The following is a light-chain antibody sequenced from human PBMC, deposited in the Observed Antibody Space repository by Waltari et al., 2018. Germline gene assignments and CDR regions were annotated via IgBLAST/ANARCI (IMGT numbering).Light chain of an antibody. J-gene: IGKJ1*01. Sequence: EIVLTQSPGTLSLSPGERATLSCRASQSVSRALAWYQQKPGQAPRLLIYGESNRATGIPDRFSGSGSGTDFSLTISSLEPEDFAVYYCQHYLRLPATFGQGTKVEIK. V-gene: IGKV3-20*01. CDR3: QHYLRLPAT. CDR2: GES. CDR1: QSVSRA.